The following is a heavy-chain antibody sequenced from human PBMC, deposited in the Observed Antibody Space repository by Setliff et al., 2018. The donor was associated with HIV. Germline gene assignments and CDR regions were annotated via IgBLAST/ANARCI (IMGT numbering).Heavy chain of an antibody. CDR2: ISGNGGST. Sequence: GGSLRLSCAASGFTFNNYAMTWVRQAPGKGLEWVSGISGNGGSTHYADSVKGRVTISRDSTKKTLSLQMNSLRAEDTAVYYCAKGHSGSYFPYFDYWGQGTLVTV. CDR1: GFTFNNYA. D-gene: IGHD1-26*01. CDR3: AKGHSGSYFPYFDY. V-gene: IGHV3-23*01. J-gene: IGHJ4*02.